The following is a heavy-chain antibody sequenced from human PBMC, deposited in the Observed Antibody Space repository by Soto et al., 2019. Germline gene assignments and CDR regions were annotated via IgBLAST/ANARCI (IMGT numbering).Heavy chain of an antibody. Sequence: VQLVESGGGVVQPGRSLRLSCAASGFTFSSYGMHWVRQAPGKGLEWVAVIWYDGSNKYYADSVKGRFTISRDNSKNTLYLQMNSLRAEDTAVYYCARPGSAYCGGDCYRTAEYFQHWGQGTLVTVSS. D-gene: IGHD2-21*01. CDR1: GFTFSSYG. CDR2: IWYDGSNK. J-gene: IGHJ1*01. V-gene: IGHV3-33*01. CDR3: ARPGSAYCGGDCYRTAEYFQH.